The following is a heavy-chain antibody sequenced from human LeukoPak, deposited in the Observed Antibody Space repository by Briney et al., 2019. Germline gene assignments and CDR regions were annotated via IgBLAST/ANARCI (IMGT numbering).Heavy chain of an antibody. CDR3: ARSDHENWTRPRPDYYFDY. CDR2: ISSSGSTI. Sequence: GGSLRLSCAASGFTFSDYYMSWIRQAPGKGLEWVSYISSSGSTIYYADSVKGRFTISRDNAKNSLYLQMNSLRAEDTAVYYCARSDHENWTRPRPDYYFDYWGRGTLVTVPS. D-gene: IGHD1-1*01. J-gene: IGHJ4*02. CDR1: GFTFSDYY. V-gene: IGHV3-11*04.